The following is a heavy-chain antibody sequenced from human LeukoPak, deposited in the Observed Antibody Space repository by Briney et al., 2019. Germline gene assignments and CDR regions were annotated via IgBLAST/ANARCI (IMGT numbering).Heavy chain of an antibody. Sequence: PGGSLRLSCAASGFTFSSYWMHWVRQAPGKGPVWVSRVDVHGQGTAYADSVKGRFTISRDNAKHTLSLQMNSLSAEDTAVYYCARSNYDSTTFYYHLDLWGQGTLVTVSS. V-gene: IGHV3-74*01. D-gene: IGHD2/OR15-2a*01. CDR2: VDVHGQGT. J-gene: IGHJ5*02. CDR1: GFTFSSYW. CDR3: ARSNYDSTTFYYHLDL.